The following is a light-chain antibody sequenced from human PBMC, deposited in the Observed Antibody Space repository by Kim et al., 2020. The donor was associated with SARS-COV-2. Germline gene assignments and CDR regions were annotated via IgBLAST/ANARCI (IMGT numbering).Light chain of an antibody. Sequence: LSPGERATLSGWASQTISNSDLVWYQQKPGQSPRLLIHTASSRATGIPDRFSGSGSGTDFTLTISRLDPEDSAVYYCQQYGNSRGTFGQGTKLEI. J-gene: IGKJ2*01. CDR3: QQYGNSRGT. CDR1: QTISNSD. V-gene: IGKV3-20*01. CDR2: TAS.